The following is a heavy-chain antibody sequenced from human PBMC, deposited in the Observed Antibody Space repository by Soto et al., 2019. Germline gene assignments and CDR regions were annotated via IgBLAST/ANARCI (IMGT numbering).Heavy chain of an antibody. Sequence: SVKVSCKASGGTFSTYAINWVRQAPGQGLEWMGGIIPIFGTANYAQTVKDRFTITTDESTSTAYLQMSSLKTDDTAKYYCTRLPLHYETSCYYPPIGYWGQGTTVTVSS. J-gene: IGHJ4*02. CDR1: GGTFSTYA. D-gene: IGHD3-22*01. CDR2: IIPIFGTA. V-gene: IGHV1-69*05. CDR3: TRLPLHYETSCYYPPIGY.